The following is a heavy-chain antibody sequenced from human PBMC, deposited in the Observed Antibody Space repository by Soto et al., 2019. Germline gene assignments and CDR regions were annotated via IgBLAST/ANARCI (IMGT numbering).Heavy chain of an antibody. D-gene: IGHD3-16*01. CDR1: GYKFIDYW. CDR2: IYPGDFDI. CDR3: ARAFGVEYYDRRSWYSSY. Sequence: GESLKISCKGSGYKFIDYWIGWVRQVPGKGLEWMGSIYPGDFDIKYGPSFQGQVTISADKSITTVYLQWSSLKASDTGIYYCARAFGVEYYDRRSWYSSYWGQGTQVTVSA. J-gene: IGHJ4*02. V-gene: IGHV5-51*01.